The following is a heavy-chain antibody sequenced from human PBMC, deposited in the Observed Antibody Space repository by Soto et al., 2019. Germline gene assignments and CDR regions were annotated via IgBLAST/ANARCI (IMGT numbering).Heavy chain of an antibody. J-gene: IGHJ6*02. CDR2: IYTSGST. CDR3: ARSTLVVYAPYYYYGMDV. V-gene: IGHV4-4*07. CDR1: GGSISSYY. Sequence: PSETLSLTCTVSGGSISSYYWSWIRQPAGKGLEWIGRIYTSGSTNYNPSLKSRVTMSVDTSKNQFSLKLSSVTAADTAVYYCARSTLVVYAPYYYYGMDVWGQGTTVTVSS. D-gene: IGHD2-8*01.